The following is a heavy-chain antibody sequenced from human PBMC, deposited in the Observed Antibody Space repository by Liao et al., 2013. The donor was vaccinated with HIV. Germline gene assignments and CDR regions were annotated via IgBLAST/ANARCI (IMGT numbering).Heavy chain of an antibody. Sequence: QEQLQQWGAGLLKPSETLSLTCAVYGVSFSGYYWNWIRQPPGMGLEWIGEINHSGGTNYNPSLKSRVTISVDTSKNQFSLKLSSVTAPDTAVYYCARSESYSNYPNYFYYYMDVWGKGTTVTVSS. D-gene: IGHD4-11*01. CDR1: GVSFSGYY. CDR3: ARSESYSNYPNYFYYYMDV. V-gene: IGHV4-34*01. J-gene: IGHJ6*03. CDR2: INHSGGT.